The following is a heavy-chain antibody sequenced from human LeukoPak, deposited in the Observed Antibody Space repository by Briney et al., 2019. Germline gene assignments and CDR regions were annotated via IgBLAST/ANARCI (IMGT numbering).Heavy chain of an antibody. CDR1: GFTFSSNW. V-gene: IGHV3-7*01. D-gene: IGHD6-13*01. CDR2: IKPDGSAE. Sequence: GGSLRLSCATSGFTFSSNWMSWVRHVPGRGLDWVANIKPDGSAEYYAASVKGRITVSRDNAKNSLYLQMNSLRVEDTAVYYCARANNSSWHNWGQGTLVTVSS. CDR3: ARANNSSWHN. J-gene: IGHJ4*02.